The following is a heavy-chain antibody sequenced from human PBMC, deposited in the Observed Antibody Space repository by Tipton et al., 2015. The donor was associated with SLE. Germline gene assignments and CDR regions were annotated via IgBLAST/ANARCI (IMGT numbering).Heavy chain of an antibody. J-gene: IGHJ6*02. CDR2: INQHGNET. V-gene: IGHV3-7*01. D-gene: IGHD3-22*01. CDR3: GRGVYSEGSVGMDV. CDR1: GFTFSSNW. Sequence: SLRLSCAVSGFTFSSNWMSWVRQAPGRGLEWVANINQHGNETFYVDSVEGRFTISRDNAKNTLYLQMHSLRVDDTAVYYCGRGVYSEGSVGMDVWGQGTTVTVSS.